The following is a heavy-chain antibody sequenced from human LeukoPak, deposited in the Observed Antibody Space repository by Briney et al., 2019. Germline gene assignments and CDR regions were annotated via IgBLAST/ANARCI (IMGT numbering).Heavy chain of an antibody. CDR3: ARQTYDFWSGCYTVDY. Sequence: SETLSLTCTVSGGSISSYYRSWIRQPPGKGLEWIGYIYYSGSTNYNPSLKSRVTISVDTSKNQFSLKLSSVTAADTAVYYCARQTYDFWSGCYTVDYWGQGTLVTVSS. CDR2: IYYSGST. V-gene: IGHV4-59*08. J-gene: IGHJ4*02. D-gene: IGHD3-3*01. CDR1: GGSISSYY.